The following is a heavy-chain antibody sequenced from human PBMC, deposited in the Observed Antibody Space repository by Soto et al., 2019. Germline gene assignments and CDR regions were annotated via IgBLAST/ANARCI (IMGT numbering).Heavy chain of an antibody. V-gene: IGHV1-18*01. CDR1: GYTFTSHG. J-gene: IGHJ6*03. CDR2: ISAYNGDT. Sequence: QVQLVQSGAEVKKPGASVKVSCKASGYTFTSHGISWVRQAPGQGLEWMGWISAYNGDTNYAQKLQGRVTVTTDTSTSTAYMELRSLRAEDTAVYYCARMVRGSNIDYYHYMDVWGKGTRVTFSS. D-gene: IGHD3-10*01. CDR3: ARMVRGSNIDYYHYMDV.